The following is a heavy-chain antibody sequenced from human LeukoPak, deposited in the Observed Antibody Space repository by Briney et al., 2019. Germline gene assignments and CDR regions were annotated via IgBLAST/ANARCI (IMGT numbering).Heavy chain of an antibody. CDR1: GGSISSGSYY. D-gene: IGHD6-19*01. V-gene: IGHV4-61*02. Sequence: PSETLSLTCTVSGGSISSGSYYWSWIRQPAGKGLEWIGRIYTSGTTNYNPSLKSRVTISVDTSKNQFSLKLSSLTAADTAVYYCAAQWLTGRVMTGWGQGTLVTVSS. J-gene: IGHJ4*02. CDR2: IYTSGTT. CDR3: AAQWLTGRVMTG.